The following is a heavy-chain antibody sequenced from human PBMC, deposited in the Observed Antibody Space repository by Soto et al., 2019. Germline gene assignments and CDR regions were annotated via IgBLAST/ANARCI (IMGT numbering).Heavy chain of an antibody. CDR1: GFTFIYSS. V-gene: IGHV3-48*02. D-gene: IGHD1-26*01. J-gene: IGHJ4*02. Sequence: EVQLVESGGGLVQPGGSLRLSCAASGFTFIYSSMNWVRQAPGKGLEWVAYISSSSSSIYYADSVKGRFTISRDNAKNSLYLQMNSLRDGDTAVYYCPRERGGSYYFDYWGQGSLVTVSS. CDR3: PRERGGSYYFDY. CDR2: ISSSSSSI.